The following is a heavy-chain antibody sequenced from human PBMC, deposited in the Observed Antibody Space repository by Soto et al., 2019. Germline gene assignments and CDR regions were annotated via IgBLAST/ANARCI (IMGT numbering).Heavy chain of an antibody. CDR3: AKDYYDILTGSPHTTNWFDP. J-gene: IGHJ5*02. CDR1: GFTFSSYA. D-gene: IGHD3-9*01. V-gene: IGHV3-23*01. Sequence: EVQLLESGGGLVQPGGSLRLSCAASGFTFSSYAMSWVRQAPGKGLEWVSAISGSGGSTYYADSVKGRFTISRDISKNTLYLQLNSLRAEDTAVYYCAKDYYDILTGSPHTTNWFDPWGQGTLVTVSS. CDR2: ISGSGGST.